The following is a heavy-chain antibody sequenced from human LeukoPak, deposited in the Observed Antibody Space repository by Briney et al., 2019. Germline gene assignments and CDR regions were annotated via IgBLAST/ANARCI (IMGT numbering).Heavy chain of an antibody. J-gene: IGHJ5*02. CDR2: MNPNSGNT. D-gene: IGHD6-6*01. V-gene: IGHV1-8*01. Sequence: GASVKVSCKASGYTFTSYDINWVRQATGQGLEWMGWMNPNSGNTGYAQKFQGRVTMTRNTSISTAYMELSSLRSEGTAVYYCARVVAARLYNWFDPWGQGTLVTVSS. CDR3: ARVVAARLYNWFDP. CDR1: GYTFTSYD.